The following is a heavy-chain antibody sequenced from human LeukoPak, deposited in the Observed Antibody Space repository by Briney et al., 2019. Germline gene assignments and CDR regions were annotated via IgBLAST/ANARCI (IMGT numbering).Heavy chain of an antibody. CDR2: MNPNSGNT. CDR3: AKGSYDSSGYHYYYYYYYMDV. Sequence: ASVKVSCKASGYTFTSYDINWVRQATGQGREWMGWMNPNSGNTGYAQKFQGRVTMTRNTSISTAYMELSSLRSEDTAVYYCAKGSYDSSGYHYYYYYYYMDVWGKGTTVTVSS. CDR1: GYTFTSYD. J-gene: IGHJ6*03. V-gene: IGHV1-8*01. D-gene: IGHD3-22*01.